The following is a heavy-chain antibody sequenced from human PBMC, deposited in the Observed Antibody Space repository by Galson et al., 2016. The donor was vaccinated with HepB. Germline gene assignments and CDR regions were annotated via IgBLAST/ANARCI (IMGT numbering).Heavy chain of an antibody. Sequence: SETLSLTCSVSRGSISTSYWWSWVRQPPGKGLEWIGEIFYSGGTKYNPSLRSRVTISIDTSRNQFSLRVNSMTAADTAVYYCARGLGDFWNAVPWGQGNLVIVSS. CDR2: IFYSGGT. V-gene: IGHV4-4*02. CDR3: ARGLGDFWNAVP. CDR1: RGSISTSYW. J-gene: IGHJ5*02. D-gene: IGHD3-3*01.